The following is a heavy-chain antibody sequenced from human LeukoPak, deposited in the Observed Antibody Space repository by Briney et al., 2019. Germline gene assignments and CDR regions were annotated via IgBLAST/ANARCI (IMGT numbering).Heavy chain of an antibody. D-gene: IGHD6-19*01. V-gene: IGHV1-24*01. CDR2: FDPEDGET. CDR3: ATAPYSSGWYFDY. J-gene: IGHJ4*02. CDR1: GYTLTELS. Sequence: ASVKVSCKVSGYTLTELSMHWVRQAPGKGLEWMGGFDPEDGETIYAQKFQGRVTMTEDTSTDTAYMEQSSLRSEDTAVYYCATAPYSSGWYFDYWGQGTLVTVSS.